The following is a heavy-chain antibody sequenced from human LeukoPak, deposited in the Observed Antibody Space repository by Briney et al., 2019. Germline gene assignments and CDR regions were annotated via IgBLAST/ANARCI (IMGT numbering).Heavy chain of an antibody. Sequence: PGGSLRLSCAASGFTFSSYEMNWVRQAPGKGLEWVSYISSSGSTIYYADSVKGRFTISRDNAKNSLYLQMNSLRAEDTAVYYCARGRVATINDFDYWGQGTLVTVSS. CDR1: GFTFSSYE. V-gene: IGHV3-48*03. D-gene: IGHD5-12*01. CDR3: ARGRVATINDFDY. CDR2: ISSSGSTI. J-gene: IGHJ4*02.